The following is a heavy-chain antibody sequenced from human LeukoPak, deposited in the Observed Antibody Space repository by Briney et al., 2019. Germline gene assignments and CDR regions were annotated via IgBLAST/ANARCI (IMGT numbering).Heavy chain of an antibody. CDR2: ISSSGSII. Sequence: GGSLRLSCAASGFIFSDYYMSWIRQAPGKGLEWVSYISSSGSIIYYADSVKGRFTISRDNAKNSLYLQMNSLRVEDTAVYYCARPPLDYYDSSGYPLALFDYWGQGTLVTVSS. CDR3: ARPPLDYYDSSGYPLALFDY. CDR1: GFIFSDYY. J-gene: IGHJ4*02. D-gene: IGHD3-22*01. V-gene: IGHV3-11*04.